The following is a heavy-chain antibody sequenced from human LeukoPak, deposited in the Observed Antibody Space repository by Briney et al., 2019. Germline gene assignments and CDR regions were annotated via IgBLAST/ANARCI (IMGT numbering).Heavy chain of an antibody. CDR3: ARHGPTVTTFDY. CDR2: IYYSGST. Sequence: SETLSLTCTVSGGSISSYYWSWIRQPPGKGLEWIGYIYYSGSTNYNPSLKSRATISVDTSKNQFSLKLGSVTAADTAVYYCARHGPTVTTFDYWGQGTLVTVSS. V-gene: IGHV4-59*08. CDR1: GGSISSYY. D-gene: IGHD4-17*01. J-gene: IGHJ4*02.